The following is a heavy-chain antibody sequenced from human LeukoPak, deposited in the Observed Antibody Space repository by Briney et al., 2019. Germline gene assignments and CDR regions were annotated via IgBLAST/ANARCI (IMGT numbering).Heavy chain of an antibody. D-gene: IGHD5-18*01. J-gene: IGHJ4*02. V-gene: IGHV1-69*13. CDR3: ASLLGYSYGYGDY. Sequence: SVKVSCKASGGTFSSYAISWVRQAPGQGLEWMGGIIPIFGTANYAQKFQGRVTITADESTSTAYMQLSSLRSEDTAVYYCASLLGYSYGYGDYWGQGTLVTVSS. CDR2: IIPIFGTA. CDR1: GGTFSSYA.